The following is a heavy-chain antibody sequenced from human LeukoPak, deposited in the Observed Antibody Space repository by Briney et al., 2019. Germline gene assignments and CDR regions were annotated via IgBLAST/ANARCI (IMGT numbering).Heavy chain of an antibody. D-gene: IGHD3-22*01. J-gene: IGHJ6*03. CDR3: ARMGAASSGYSHYYYYMDV. V-gene: IGHV2-70*04. Sequence: ESGPTLVNPTQTLTLTCTFSGFSLSTSRMRVSWIRQPTGRAQEWLARIDWDDAKFYSTSLKTRLTISKDTSKNQVDLTMTNMDPVDTATYYCARMGAASSGYSHYYYYMDVWGEGTTVTVSS. CDR2: IDWDDAK. CDR1: GFSLSTSRMR.